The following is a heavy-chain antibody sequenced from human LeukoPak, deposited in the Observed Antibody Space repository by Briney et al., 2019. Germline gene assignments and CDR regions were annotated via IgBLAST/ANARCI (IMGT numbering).Heavy chain of an antibody. V-gene: IGHV4-59*12. J-gene: IGHJ3*02. D-gene: IGHD5-12*01. CDR3: ARGLRWASRLPSI. Sequence: SETLSLTCNVSGGSIRGYYWSWIRQPTGKGLEWIGYIYSSGSTNYNPSLKSRVTMSVDTSKNQFSLKLSSVTAADTAVYYCARGLRWASRLPSIWGQGTMVTVSS. CDR2: IYSSGST. CDR1: GGSIRGYY.